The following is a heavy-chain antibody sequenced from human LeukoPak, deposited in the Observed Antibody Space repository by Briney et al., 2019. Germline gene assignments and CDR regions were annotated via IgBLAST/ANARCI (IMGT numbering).Heavy chain of an antibody. J-gene: IGHJ2*01. D-gene: IGHD4-17*01. CDR3: ARYTVTTGSQEWYFDL. CDR2: ISGSGGST. V-gene: IGHV3-23*01. CDR1: GFTFSSYG. Sequence: GGSLRLSCAASGFTFSSYGMSWVRQAPGKGLEWVSAISGSGGSTYYADSVKGRFTISRDNSKNTLYLQMNSLRAEDTAVYYCARYTVTTGSQEWYFDLWGRGTLVTVSS.